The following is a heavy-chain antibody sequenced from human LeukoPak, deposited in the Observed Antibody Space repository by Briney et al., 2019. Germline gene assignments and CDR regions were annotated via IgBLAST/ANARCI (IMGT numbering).Heavy chain of an antibody. Sequence: ASVKVSCKASGYTFTSYGISWVRQAPGQGLEWMGWISAYNGNTNYAQKLQGRVTMTTDISTSTAYMELRSLRSDDTAVYYCARTASASEVYYDSSGYYAIFDYWGQGTLVTVSS. J-gene: IGHJ4*02. D-gene: IGHD3-22*01. CDR2: ISAYNGNT. V-gene: IGHV1-18*01. CDR1: GYTFTSYG. CDR3: ARTASASEVYYDSSGYYAIFDY.